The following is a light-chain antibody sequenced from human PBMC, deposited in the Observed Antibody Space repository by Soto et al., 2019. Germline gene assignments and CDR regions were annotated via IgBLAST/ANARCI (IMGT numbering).Light chain of an antibody. V-gene: IGLV2-23*01. CDR2: EGS. Sequence: QAVVTQPASVSGSPGQSITISCTGTSSDVGSYNLVSWYQQHPGKAPKLMIYEGSKRPSGVSNRFSGSKSGNTASLTISGRQAEDEADYYCCSDAGSRAVFGGGTQLTVL. CDR3: CSDAGSRAV. J-gene: IGLJ7*01. CDR1: SSDVGSYNL.